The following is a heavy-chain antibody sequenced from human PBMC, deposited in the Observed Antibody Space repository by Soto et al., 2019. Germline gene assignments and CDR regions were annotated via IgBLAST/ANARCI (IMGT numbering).Heavy chain of an antibody. CDR1: GGTFSSYA. Sequence: GASVKVSCKASGGTFSSYAISWVRQAPGQGLEWMGGIIPIFGTANYAQKFQGRVTITADESTSTAYMELSSLRSEDTAVYYCATHDYGDYGADYYGMDVWGQGTTVTVSS. D-gene: IGHD4-17*01. CDR2: IIPIFGTA. V-gene: IGHV1-69*13. CDR3: ATHDYGDYGADYYGMDV. J-gene: IGHJ6*02.